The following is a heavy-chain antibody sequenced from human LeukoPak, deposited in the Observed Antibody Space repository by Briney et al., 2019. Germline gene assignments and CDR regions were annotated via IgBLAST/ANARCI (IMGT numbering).Heavy chain of an antibody. Sequence: PGGSLRLSCAASGFTFSSFGMRWVRQAPGKGLEWVSAISGSGGTTYCADSVKGRFTISRDNSKKTMYLQMNSLRAQDTAVYYCARGARKGDDYGGFFDYWGQGTLVTVSS. D-gene: IGHD4-23*01. V-gene: IGHV3-23*01. CDR3: ARGARKGDDYGGFFDY. CDR1: GFTFSSFG. CDR2: ISGSGGTT. J-gene: IGHJ4*02.